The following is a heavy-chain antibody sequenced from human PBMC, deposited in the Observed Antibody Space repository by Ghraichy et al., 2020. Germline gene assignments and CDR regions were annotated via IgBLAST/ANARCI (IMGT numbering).Heavy chain of an antibody. CDR3: ARLFTGDYNWFDP. J-gene: IGHJ5*02. D-gene: IGHD4-17*01. CDR2: IYYSGST. V-gene: IGHV4-39*01. CDR1: GGSISSSSYY. Sequence: SETLSLTCTVSGGSISSSSYYWGWIRQPPGKGLEWIGSIYYSGSTYYNPSLKSRVTISVDTSKNQYSLKLSSVTAAETAVYYCARLFTGDYNWFDPWGQGTLVTVSS.